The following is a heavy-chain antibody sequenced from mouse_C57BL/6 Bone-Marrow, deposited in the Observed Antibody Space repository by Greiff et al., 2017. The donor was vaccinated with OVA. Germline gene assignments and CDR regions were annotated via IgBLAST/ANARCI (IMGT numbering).Heavy chain of an antibody. V-gene: IGHV1-50*01. D-gene: IGHD4-1*01. CDR1: GYTFTSYW. J-gene: IGHJ2*01. Sequence: QVQLKQPGAELVKPGASVKLSCKASGYTFTSYWMQWVKQRPGQGLEWIGEIDPSDSYTNYNQKFKGKATLTVDTSSSTAYMQLSSLTSEDSAVYYCARGWDGYWGQGTTLTVSS. CDR3: ARGWDGY. CDR2: IDPSDSYT.